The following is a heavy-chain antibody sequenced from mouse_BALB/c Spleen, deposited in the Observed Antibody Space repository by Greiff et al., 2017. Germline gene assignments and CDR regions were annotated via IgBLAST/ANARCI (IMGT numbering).Heavy chain of an antibody. CDR3: ARGELGLDY. CDR1: GFNIKDTY. Sequence: VHVKQSGAELVKPGASVKLSCTASGFNIKDTYMHWVKQRPEQGLEWIGRIDPANGNTKYDPKFQGKATITADTSSNTAYLQLSSLTSEDTAVYYCARGELGLDYWGQGTTLTVSS. CDR2: IDPANGNT. D-gene: IGHD4-1*01. J-gene: IGHJ2*01. V-gene: IGHV14-3*02.